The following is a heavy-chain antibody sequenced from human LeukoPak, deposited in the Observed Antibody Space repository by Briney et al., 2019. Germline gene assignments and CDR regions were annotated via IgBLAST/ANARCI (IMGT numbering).Heavy chain of an antibody. D-gene: IGHD4-17*01. CDR3: ARGNDYGDHIGIYFDY. CDR2: IKQDGSAK. Sequence: GGSLRLSCAASGFTFSSYWMSWVRQAPGRGLEWVANIKQDGSAKYYVDSVKGRFTISRDNAKNSLYLQINSLRDVDTAVYYCARGNDYGDHIGIYFDYWGQGTLVTVSS. CDR1: GFTFSSYW. J-gene: IGHJ4*02. V-gene: IGHV3-7*03.